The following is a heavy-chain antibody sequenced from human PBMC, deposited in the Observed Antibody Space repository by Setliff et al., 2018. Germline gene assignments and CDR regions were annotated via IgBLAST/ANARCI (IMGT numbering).Heavy chain of an antibody. CDR3: ARPLGASYYFDY. J-gene: IGHJ4*02. CDR2: IYYSGST. V-gene: IGHV4-59*08. CDR1: GGSISSYY. D-gene: IGHD3-16*01. Sequence: PSETLSLTCTVSGGSISSYYWSWIRQPPGKGLEWIGYIYYSGSTYYNPSLKSRVTISVDTSKNQFSLKLSSVTAADTAVYYCARPLGASYYFDYWGQGTLVTVSS.